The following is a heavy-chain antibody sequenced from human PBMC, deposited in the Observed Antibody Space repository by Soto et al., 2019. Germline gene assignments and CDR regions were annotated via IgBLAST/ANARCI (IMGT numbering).Heavy chain of an antibody. D-gene: IGHD3-3*01. CDR1: GGSISSGGYS. Sequence: QLQLQESGSGLVKPSQTLSLTCAVSGGSISSGGYSWTWIRQPPGKGLEWIGYIYHSGSTYYNPSLQSRLTLSIDRSKNQFSLKLSSATARDTPVYYCATGPPFGRWGQGTLVTVSS. J-gene: IGHJ4*02. CDR2: IYHSGST. V-gene: IGHV4-30-2*01. CDR3: ATGPPFGR.